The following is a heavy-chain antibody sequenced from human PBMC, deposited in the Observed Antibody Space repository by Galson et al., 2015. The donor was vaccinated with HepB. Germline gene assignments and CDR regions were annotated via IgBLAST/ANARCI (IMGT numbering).Heavy chain of an antibody. CDR3: ARGRGSLDY. V-gene: IGHV4-34*01. J-gene: IGHJ4*02. CDR2: INHSGST. CDR1: GGSFSGYY. D-gene: IGHD3-10*01. Sequence: SETLSLTCAVYGGSFSGYYWSWIRQPPGKGLEWIGEINHSGSTNYNPSLKSRVTISVDTSKNQFSLKLSSVTAADTAVYYCARGRGSLDYWGQGTLVTVSS.